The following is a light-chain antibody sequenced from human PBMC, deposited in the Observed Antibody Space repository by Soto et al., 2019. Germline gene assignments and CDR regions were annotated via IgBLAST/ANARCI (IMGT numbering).Light chain of an antibody. Sequence: DIQLTQTPSFLSASVGDRVTITCRASQGISNYLAWYQQKPGKAPKLLIYAASTLQSGVPSRFSGSGSGTEFTLTISRLQPEDCSTFYCQQVNSYPRTFGQGTKLDI. V-gene: IGKV1-9*01. J-gene: IGKJ2*01. CDR1: QGISNY. CDR2: AAS. CDR3: QQVNSYPRT.